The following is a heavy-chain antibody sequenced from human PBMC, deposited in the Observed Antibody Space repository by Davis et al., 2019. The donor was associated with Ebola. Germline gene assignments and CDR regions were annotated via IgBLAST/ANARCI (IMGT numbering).Heavy chain of an antibody. D-gene: IGHD3-16*01. J-gene: IGHJ4*02. Sequence: SLKISCAASGFTFDDYAMHWVRQAPGKGLEWVSGISWNSGSIGYADSVKGRFTISRDNAKNSLYLQMNSLRAEDTAVYYCLIGSDYWGQGTLVTVSS. V-gene: IGHV3-9*01. CDR3: LIGSDY. CDR2: ISWNSGSI. CDR1: GFTFDDYA.